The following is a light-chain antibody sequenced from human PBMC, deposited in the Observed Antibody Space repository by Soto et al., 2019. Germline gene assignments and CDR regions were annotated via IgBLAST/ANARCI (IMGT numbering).Light chain of an antibody. J-gene: IGLJ1*01. Sequence: QSVLTQPASVSGSPGQSITISCTGTSSDVGVYNYVSWYQHHPGKAPKLMIYEVSNRPSGVSYRFSGSKSGNTASLTISGLQAEDEADYYCSSYTRSSSHVFGTGTKLTVL. CDR1: SSDVGVYNY. CDR3: SSYTRSSSHV. CDR2: EVS. V-gene: IGLV2-14*01.